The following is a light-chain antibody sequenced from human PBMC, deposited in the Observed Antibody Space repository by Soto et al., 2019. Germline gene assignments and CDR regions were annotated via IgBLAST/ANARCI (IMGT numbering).Light chain of an antibody. J-gene: IGLJ2*01. Sequence: QPVLTQPPSVSGAPGQRVTISCTGSSSNIGAGYDVHWYQQFPGTAPKLLIYVTSNRPSGVPDRFSGSKSGTSASLAITGLQAEDEADYSCQSYDTSLSGSVFGGGTKLTVL. CDR2: VTS. CDR1: SSNIGAGYD. V-gene: IGLV1-40*01. CDR3: QSYDTSLSGSV.